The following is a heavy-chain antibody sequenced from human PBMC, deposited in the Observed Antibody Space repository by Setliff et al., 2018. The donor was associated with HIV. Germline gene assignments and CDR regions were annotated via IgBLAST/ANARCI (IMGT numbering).Heavy chain of an antibody. CDR1: GYTFTSYD. Sequence: ASVKVSCKASGYTFTSYDINWVRQATGQGLEWMGWISAYSDNTYYAQSLQGRVTMTTDTTSSTSYMELRSLRSDDTAMYYCAIDVIGGWLRPMPDYWGPGTLVTVSS. V-gene: IGHV1-18*01. J-gene: IGHJ4*02. CDR2: ISAYSDNT. D-gene: IGHD5-12*01. CDR3: AIDVIGGWLRPMPDY.